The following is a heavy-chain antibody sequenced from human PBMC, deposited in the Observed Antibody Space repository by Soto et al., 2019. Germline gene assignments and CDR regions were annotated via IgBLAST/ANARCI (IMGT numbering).Heavy chain of an antibody. Sequence: EVQLLESGGGVVQPGGSLRLSCAGSGFTFSNYAMSWVRQAPGKGLEWVAGISGSGGSKYYADSVKGRFTISRDNSKKRLHVQMSNQSVDDTYVHYNARHHGAMIALSGAQLYNWCDPWGQGTLVTVSS. V-gene: IGHV3-23*01. CDR1: GFTFSNYA. CDR2: ISGSGGSK. D-gene: IGHD3-22*01. J-gene: IGHJ5*02. CDR3: ARHHGAMIALSGAQLYNWCDP.